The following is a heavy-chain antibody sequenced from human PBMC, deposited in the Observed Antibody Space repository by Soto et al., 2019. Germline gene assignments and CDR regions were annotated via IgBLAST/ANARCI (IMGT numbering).Heavy chain of an antibody. D-gene: IGHD5-18*01. Sequence: VGSLRLSGAASGFTFSRYWMHWVRQAPGKGLVWVSRISYDESTTDYADSVKGRFTISRDSAKNTLYLQMNSLRAEDTAVYFCARGGANTAMAHDYWGQGTLVTVSS. CDR2: ISYDESTT. CDR1: GFTFSRYW. CDR3: ARGGANTAMAHDY. J-gene: IGHJ4*02. V-gene: IGHV3-74*01.